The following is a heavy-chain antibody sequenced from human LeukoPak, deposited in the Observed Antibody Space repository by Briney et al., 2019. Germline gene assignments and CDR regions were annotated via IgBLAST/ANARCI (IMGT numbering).Heavy chain of an antibody. D-gene: IGHD3-9*01. V-gene: IGHV5-51*01. CDR1: GYRFTSYW. CDR3: ARSLDILTQNWFDP. J-gene: IGHJ5*02. Sequence: GESLKISCQGSGYRFTSYWIGWVRQMPGKGLEWMGIIYPGDSDSRYSPSFQGQVTISADKSISTAYLQWSSLKASDTAMYYCARSLDILTQNWFDPWGQGTLVTVSS. CDR2: IYPGDSDS.